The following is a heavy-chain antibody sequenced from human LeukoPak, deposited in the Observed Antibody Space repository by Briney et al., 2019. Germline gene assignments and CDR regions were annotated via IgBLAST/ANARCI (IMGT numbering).Heavy chain of an antibody. CDR2: IINSGST. D-gene: IGHD3-16*01. CDR3: ATTGGEGNFDN. V-gene: IGHV4-34*12. CDR1: GVSFSGYY. J-gene: IGHJ4*02. Sequence: SETLSLTCAVYGVSFSGYYWSWIRQSPGKGLEWIGEIINSGSTNYNPSLKSRVTISVDTSKNQFSLKLNSVTAADTAVYYCATTGGEGNFDNWGQGALVTVSS.